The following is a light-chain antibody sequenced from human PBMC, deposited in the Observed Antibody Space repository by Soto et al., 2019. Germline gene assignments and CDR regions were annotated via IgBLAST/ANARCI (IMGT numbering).Light chain of an antibody. CDR3: QQYKTYSYT. CDR1: QSIITW. J-gene: IGKJ2*01. CDR2: DAS. V-gene: IGKV1-5*01. Sequence: DIQLTQSPSTLSASVGDIVTITCRASQSIITWLAWYQQKPGKAPKLLIFDASSLESGVPSRFSGSVSGTEFTLTISSLQPDDFATYYCQQYKTYSYTFGQGTKLEIK.